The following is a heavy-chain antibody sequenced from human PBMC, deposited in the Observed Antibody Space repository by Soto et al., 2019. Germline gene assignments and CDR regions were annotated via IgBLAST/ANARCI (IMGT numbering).Heavy chain of an antibody. J-gene: IGHJ4*02. D-gene: IGHD6-19*01. Sequence: GGSLRLSCAASGFTFSSYAMSWVRQAPGKGLEWVSAISGSGGSTYYADSVKGRFTISRDNSKNTLYLQTNSLRAEDTAVYYCARSARYSSGTTYFDYWGQETLVTVSS. CDR1: GFTFSSYA. CDR2: ISGSGGST. CDR3: ARSARYSSGTTYFDY. V-gene: IGHV3-23*01.